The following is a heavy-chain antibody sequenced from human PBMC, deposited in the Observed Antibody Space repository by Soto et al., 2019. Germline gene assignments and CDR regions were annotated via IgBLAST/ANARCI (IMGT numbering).Heavy chain of an antibody. Sequence: GGSLRLSCAASGFTFSSYGMHWVRQAPGKGLEWVAVIAYDGINTYYADSVKGRFTISRDNSKNTLHLQMNSLRPEDTGVYFCARVTPGNNLYYFSGLDVWGQGTSVTVSS. J-gene: IGHJ6*02. V-gene: IGHV3-30*19. CDR3: ARVTPGNNLYYFSGLDV. D-gene: IGHD1-1*01. CDR1: GFTFSSYG. CDR2: IAYDGINT.